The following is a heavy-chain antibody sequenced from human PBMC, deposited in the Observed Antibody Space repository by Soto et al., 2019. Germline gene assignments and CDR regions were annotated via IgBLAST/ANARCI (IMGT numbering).Heavy chain of an antibody. Sequence: EVQLVESGGGLVQPGGSLRLSCAAFGFTYNSYDMHWVRQVSGKGLEWVSSMGGAGAREYADSVKGRFIIFRDNSKNTLFLHMSNLRAEDTAMYYCTIVRVADSALDHWGQGTLVTVSS. CDR3: TIVRVADSALDH. D-gene: IGHD3-10*02. J-gene: IGHJ4*02. CDR1: GFTYNSYD. V-gene: IGHV3-13*01. CDR2: MGGAGAR.